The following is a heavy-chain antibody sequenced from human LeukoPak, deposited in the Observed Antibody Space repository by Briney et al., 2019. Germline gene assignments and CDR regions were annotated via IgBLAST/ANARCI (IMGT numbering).Heavy chain of an antibody. Sequence: ASVKVSCKVSGYTLTELSMHWVRQAPGQGLEWMGIINPSGGSTSYAQKFQGRVTMARDTSISTGYMDLHSLTSDDTAVYYCARKDGGRDGMDVWGQGTTVTVSS. CDR1: GYTLTELS. V-gene: IGHV1-46*01. D-gene: IGHD4-23*01. CDR2: INPSGGST. CDR3: ARKDGGRDGMDV. J-gene: IGHJ6*02.